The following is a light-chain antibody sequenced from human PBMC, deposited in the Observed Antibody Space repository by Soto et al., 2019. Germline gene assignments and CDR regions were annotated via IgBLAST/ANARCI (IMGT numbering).Light chain of an antibody. CDR2: RAS. Sequence: EIVTTQSPATLSVSPGEGVTLSCRASQSVSSNLAWYQQTPGQAPRLLIYRASTRATGVPARFSGSGSGTEFTLTISSLQSEDFAVYYCQQYNNWPKVFGQGTKGDIK. CDR1: QSVSSN. J-gene: IGKJ1*01. V-gene: IGKV3-15*01. CDR3: QQYNNWPKV.